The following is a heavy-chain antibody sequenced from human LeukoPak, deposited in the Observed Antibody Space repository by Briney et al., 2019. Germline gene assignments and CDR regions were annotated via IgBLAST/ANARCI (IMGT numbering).Heavy chain of an antibody. J-gene: IGHJ5*02. CDR3: ASHGRTGYLLENWFDP. CDR2: IYTSGST. V-gene: IGHV4-4*09. D-gene: IGHD3-9*01. Sequence: SETLSLTCTVSGGSISSYYWSWIRQPPGKGLEWIGYIYTSGSTNYNPSLKSRVTIPVDTSKNQFSLKLSSVTAADTAVYYCASHGRTGYLLENWFDPWGQGTLVTVSS. CDR1: GGSISSYY.